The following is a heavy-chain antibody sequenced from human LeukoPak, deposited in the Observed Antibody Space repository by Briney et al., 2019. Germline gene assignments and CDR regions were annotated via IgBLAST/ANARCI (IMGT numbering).Heavy chain of an antibody. CDR2: ISYDGSNK. CDR3: AKGSPSRY. CDR1: GFTFSSYG. J-gene: IGHJ4*02. D-gene: IGHD6-19*01. Sequence: GGSLRLSCAASGFTFSSYGMHWVRQAPGKGLEWVAVISYDGSNKYYADSVKGRFTISRDNSKNTLYLQMNSLRAEDTAVYYCAKGSPSRYWGQGTLVTASS. V-gene: IGHV3-30*18.